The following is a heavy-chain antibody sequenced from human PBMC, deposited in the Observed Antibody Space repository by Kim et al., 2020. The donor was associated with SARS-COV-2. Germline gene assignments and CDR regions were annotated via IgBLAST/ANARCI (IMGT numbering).Heavy chain of an antibody. J-gene: IGHJ4*02. D-gene: IGHD6-13*01. CDR2: ISSGGNND. CDR3: ARGYSSSWYARRPVSGY. V-gene: IGHV3-30*04. CDR1: GFTFNSYS. Sequence: GGSLRLSCAVSGFTFNSYSMHWVRQAPGKGLEWVAVISSGGNNDYYAGSVKGRFTISRDNLENTLSLQMNSLRPEDTAMYYCARGYSSSWYARRPVSGYWGQGTLVTVS.